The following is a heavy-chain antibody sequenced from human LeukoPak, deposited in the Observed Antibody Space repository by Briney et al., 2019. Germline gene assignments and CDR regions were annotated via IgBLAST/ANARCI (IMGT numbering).Heavy chain of an antibody. CDR3: ARDSPSVVLSPEYAFDI. CDR1: GGTFSSYA. Sequence: SVTVSCKASGGTFSSYAISWVRQAPGQGLEWMGGIIPIFGTANYAQKFQGRVTITADESTSTAYMELRSLRSDDTAVYYCARDSPSVVLSPEYAFDIWGQGTMVTVSS. CDR2: IIPIFGTA. D-gene: IGHD4-23*01. J-gene: IGHJ3*02. V-gene: IGHV1-69*13.